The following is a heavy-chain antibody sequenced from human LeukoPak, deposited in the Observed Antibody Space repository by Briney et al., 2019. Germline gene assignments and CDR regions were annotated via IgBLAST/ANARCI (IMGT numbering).Heavy chain of an antibody. J-gene: IGHJ3*01. Sequence: VASVKVSCKASGYTFTSYGISWVRQAPGQRPEWMGWFSTYNGDTKYAQKLKGRLTLTADTLKTTAYMELRTLISDDTATYYCAIGQGVSTWGGADVYDVWGQGTTVIVSS. CDR1: GYTFTSYG. D-gene: IGHD3-16*01. CDR2: FSTYNGDT. V-gene: IGHV1-18*01. CDR3: AIGQGVSTWGGADVYDV.